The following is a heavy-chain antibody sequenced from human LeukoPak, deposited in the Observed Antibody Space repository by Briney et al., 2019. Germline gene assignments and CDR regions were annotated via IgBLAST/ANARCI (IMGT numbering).Heavy chain of an antibody. CDR2: ISYDAKSN. Sequence: GGSLRLSCVTSGFTFSSYGMHWVRQVPGKGLEWVAVISYDAKSNYHVDSVKGRFTISRDNSKNTLYLQMNSLRAEDTAVYYCARSTYNSYYYMDVWGKGTTVTVSS. D-gene: IGHD5/OR15-5a*01. CDR3: ARSTYNSYYYMDV. CDR1: GFTFSSYG. V-gene: IGHV3-30*03. J-gene: IGHJ6*03.